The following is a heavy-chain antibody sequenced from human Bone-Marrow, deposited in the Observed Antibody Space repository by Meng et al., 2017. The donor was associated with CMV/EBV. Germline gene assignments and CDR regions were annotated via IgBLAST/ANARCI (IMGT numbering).Heavy chain of an antibody. D-gene: IGHD2-2*02. CDR1: CGSFSGYY. CDR3: ARGRQGHCSSSSCYRGFDY. J-gene: IGHJ4*02. V-gene: IGHV4-34*01. Sequence: GSRRLSCAVYCGSFSGYYWSWIRQPPGKGLEWIGEINHSGSTNYNPSLKSRVTISVDTSKNQFSLKLSSVTAADTAGYYCARGRQGHCSSSSCYRGFDYWGQGTLVTVYS. CDR2: INHSGST.